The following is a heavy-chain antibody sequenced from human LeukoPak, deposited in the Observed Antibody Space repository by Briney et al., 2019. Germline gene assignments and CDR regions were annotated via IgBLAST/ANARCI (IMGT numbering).Heavy chain of an antibody. CDR1: GGSISSYY. CDR3: ARDVAHDSSGYYVT. D-gene: IGHD3-22*01. J-gene: IGHJ5*02. CDR2: IYTSGST. V-gene: IGHV4-4*07. Sequence: PSETLSLTCTVSGGSISSYYLSWIRQPAGKGLEWIGRIYTSGSTNYNPSLKSRATMSVDTSKNQFSLKLSSVTAADTAVYYCARDVAHDSSGYYVTWGQGTLVTVSS.